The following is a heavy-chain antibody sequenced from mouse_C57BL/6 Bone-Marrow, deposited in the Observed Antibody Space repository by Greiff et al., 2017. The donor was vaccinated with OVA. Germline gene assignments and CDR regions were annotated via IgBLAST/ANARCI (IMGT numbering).Heavy chain of an antibody. D-gene: IGHD1-1*01. CDR2: IYPGSGST. V-gene: IGHV1-55*01. CDR3: ARYSAYYYGEAWFAY. J-gene: IGHJ3*01. CDR1: GYTFTSYW. Sequence: VQLQQPGAELVKPGASVKMSCKASGYTFTSYWITWVKQRPGQGLEWIGDIYPGSGSTNYNEKFKSKATLTVDTSSSTAYMQLSSLTSEDSAVYYCARYSAYYYGEAWFAYWGQGTLVTVSA.